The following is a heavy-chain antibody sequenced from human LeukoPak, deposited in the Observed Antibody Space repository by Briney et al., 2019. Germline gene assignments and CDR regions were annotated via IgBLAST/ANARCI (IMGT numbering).Heavy chain of an antibody. CDR3: ARYRGGDRDISLDY. Sequence: PSETLSHTCTVSGDSISSYYWSWIRQPPGKGLEWIGFINNRGTTSYNPSLKSRVTISRDMSKNQFALKLSSVSAADTAVYYCARYRGGDRDISLDYWGQGTLVTVSS. V-gene: IGHV4-59*08. CDR2: INNRGTT. J-gene: IGHJ4*02. CDR1: GDSISSYY. D-gene: IGHD4-17*01.